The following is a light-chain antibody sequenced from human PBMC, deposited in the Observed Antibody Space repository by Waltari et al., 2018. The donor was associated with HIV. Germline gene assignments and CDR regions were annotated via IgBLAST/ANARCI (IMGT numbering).Light chain of an antibody. CDR2: DDN. CDR1: TSNIGSSS. Sequence: QSVLTQPPSVSAAPGQKVTISCFGSTSNIGSSSVSWYQRLPGTAPKLLIYDDNERPSGIPDRFSASRSGTSATLGIAGLQTGDEADYYCVTWDHSLGAVVFGGGTKLTVL. CDR3: VTWDHSLGAVV. J-gene: IGLJ3*02. V-gene: IGLV1-51*01.